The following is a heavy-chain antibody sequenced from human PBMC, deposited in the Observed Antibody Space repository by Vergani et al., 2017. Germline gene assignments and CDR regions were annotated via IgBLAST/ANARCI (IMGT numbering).Heavy chain of an antibody. V-gene: IGHV3-30*02. D-gene: IGHD3-22*01. J-gene: IGHJ4*02. Sequence: QVQLVESGGGVVQPGGSLRLSCIASGFTFRIYGMHWVRQAPGKGLEWVAVISSDGSNKHYADSVKGRFTISGDNSQNTLYLQMDSLTAEDTAIYFCVNGYYYDQSGLASFDYWGQGTLVTVSS. CDR1: GFTFRIYG. CDR2: ISSDGSNK. CDR3: VNGYYYDQSGLASFDY.